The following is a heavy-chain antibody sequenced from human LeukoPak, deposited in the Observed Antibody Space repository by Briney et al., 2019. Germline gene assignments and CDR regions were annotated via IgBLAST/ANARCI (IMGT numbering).Heavy chain of an antibody. CDR1: GFTFSSFG. CDR3: ARASRSGYDY. D-gene: IGHD3-22*01. CDR2: IGSGSSAI. J-gene: IGHJ4*02. V-gene: IGHV3-48*02. Sequence: GGSLRLSCADSGFTFSSFGMNCFRQAPGKRLEWVSYIGSGSSAIYYADSVKGRFTISRDNAKNSLYLQMNSLRNEDAAVYYCARASRSGYDYWRQGTLVTVSS.